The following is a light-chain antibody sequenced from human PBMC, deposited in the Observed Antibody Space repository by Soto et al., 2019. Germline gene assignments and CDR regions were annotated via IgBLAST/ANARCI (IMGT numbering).Light chain of an antibody. CDR3: QQRSHWPPT. Sequence: EIVLTQSPATLSSSPGERATLSCRASQSVSSYLAWYQQKPGQAPRLLIYDASNRATGIPARFSGSGSGTDFTLTISSLEPEDFAVYYCQQRSHWPPTFGPGTKVDIK. V-gene: IGKV3-11*01. CDR1: QSVSSY. CDR2: DAS. J-gene: IGKJ3*01.